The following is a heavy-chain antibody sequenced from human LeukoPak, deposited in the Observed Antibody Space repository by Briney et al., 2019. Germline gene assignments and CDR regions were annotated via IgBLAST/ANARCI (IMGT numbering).Heavy chain of an antibody. V-gene: IGHV3-21*01. CDR1: GFTFSSYD. CDR3: ARDYIAYDPLDY. Sequence: GGSLRLSCAASGFTFSSYDMNWVRQAPGKGLEWVSSISSRSTSIYYADSVKGRFTISRDNAKNSLYLQMNSLRAEDTAVYWCARDYIAYDPLDYWGQGTLVTV. D-gene: IGHD3-3*01. J-gene: IGHJ4*02. CDR2: ISSRSTSI.